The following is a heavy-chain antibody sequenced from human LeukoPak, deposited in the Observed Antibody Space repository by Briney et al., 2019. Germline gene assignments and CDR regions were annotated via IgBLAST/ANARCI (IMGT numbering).Heavy chain of an antibody. D-gene: IGHD6-6*01. Sequence: SETLSLTCTVSGASITSYYWSWIRQPPGKALEWIGYIYYSGSTNYNPSLKSRVTITVDTSKNQFSLKLSSVTAADTAVYYCASEVRDSSSSRNYYYYYYMDVWGKGTTVTVSS. J-gene: IGHJ6*03. CDR1: GASITSYY. CDR3: ASEVRDSSSSRNYYYYYYMDV. CDR2: IYYSGST. V-gene: IGHV4-59*08.